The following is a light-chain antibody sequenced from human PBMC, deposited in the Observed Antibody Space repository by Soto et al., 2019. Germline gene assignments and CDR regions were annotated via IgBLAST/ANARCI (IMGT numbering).Light chain of an antibody. J-gene: IGKJ4*01. CDR1: QDVDNTF. Sequence: EIVLTQSPGTLSLSPGEGATLSCRASQDVDNTFLAWYQQRPGQAPRLLIYASSRRATGIPDRYSGSESGTDFTLTISTVGPEDIGVYFCHQYYSSITCGGGTKAEVK. V-gene: IGKV3-20*01. CDR3: HQYYSSIT. CDR2: ASS.